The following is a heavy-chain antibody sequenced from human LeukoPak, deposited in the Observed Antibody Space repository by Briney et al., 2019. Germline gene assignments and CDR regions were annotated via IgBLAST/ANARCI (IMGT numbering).Heavy chain of an antibody. D-gene: IGHD6-19*01. CDR1: GFTFSSYW. Sequence: GGSLRLSCATTGFTFSSYWMSWVRQAPGKELEWVANIKQDGSEKYYVDSVKGRFTISRDNAKNSLYLQMNSLRAEDTAVYYCARFVGSGWYFPPYYFDYWGQGTLVTVSS. CDR3: ARFVGSGWYFPPYYFDY. CDR2: IKQDGSEK. J-gene: IGHJ4*02. V-gene: IGHV3-7*01.